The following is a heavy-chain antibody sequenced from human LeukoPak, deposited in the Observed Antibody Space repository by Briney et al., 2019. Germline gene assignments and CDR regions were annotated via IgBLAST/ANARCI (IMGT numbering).Heavy chain of an antibody. J-gene: IGHJ4*02. D-gene: IGHD2-15*01. Sequence: GGSLRLSCAASGFTFSSYAMSWVRQAPGKGLEWVSSITNSGRSTYYADSVKGRFTISRDNSKNTLFLQMNSLRVEDTAVYYCANDEGCSGDNCYSGSQLIGHWGQGTLVTVSS. CDR3: ANDEGCSGDNCYSGSQLIGH. CDR2: ITNSGRST. V-gene: IGHV3-23*01. CDR1: GFTFSSYA.